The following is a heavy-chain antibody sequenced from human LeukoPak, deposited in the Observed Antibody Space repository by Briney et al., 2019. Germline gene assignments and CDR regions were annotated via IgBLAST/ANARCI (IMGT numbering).Heavy chain of an antibody. J-gene: IGHJ4*02. Sequence: ASVKVSCKASGGTFSSYAISWVRQAPGQGLEWMGIINPSGGSTSYAQKFQGRVTMTRDMSTSTVYMELSSLRSEDTAVYYCARENTIFGVVDKWGQGTLVTVSS. CDR3: ARENTIFGVVDK. V-gene: IGHV1-46*01. CDR1: GGTFSSYA. CDR2: INPSGGST. D-gene: IGHD3-3*01.